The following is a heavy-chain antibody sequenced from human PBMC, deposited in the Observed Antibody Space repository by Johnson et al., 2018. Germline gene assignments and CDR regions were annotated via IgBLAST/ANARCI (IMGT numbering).Heavy chain of an antibody. D-gene: IGHD1-26*01. CDR1: GGSISSSSYS. CDR3: ARREGDYSYGMDF. CDR2: TYYSGST. J-gene: IGHJ6*02. V-gene: IGHV4-39*01. Sequence: QVQLQESGPGLVKPSETLSLTCTVSGGSISSSSYSWGWIRQPPGKGLEWIGTTYYSGSTYYNPSLQSRVPISMDRSTNQFSLKLSTVPAADTAVYYCARREGDYSYGMDFLGQGTTVTVSS.